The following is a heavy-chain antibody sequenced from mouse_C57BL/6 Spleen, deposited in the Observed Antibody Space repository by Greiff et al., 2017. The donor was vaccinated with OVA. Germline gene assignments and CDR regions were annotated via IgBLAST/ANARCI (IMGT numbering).Heavy chain of an antibody. CDR2: IDPSDSET. D-gene: IGHD2-4*01. Sequence: QVQLQQPGAELVRPGSSVKLSCKASGYTFTSYWMHWVKQRPIQGLEWIGNIDPSDSETHSNQKFKDKATLTVDKSSSTAYMQLSSLTSKNSAVDYCARGYYDSDGDAMDYWGQGTSVTVSS. J-gene: IGHJ4*01. CDR1: GYTFTSYW. CDR3: ARGYYDSDGDAMDY. V-gene: IGHV1-52*01.